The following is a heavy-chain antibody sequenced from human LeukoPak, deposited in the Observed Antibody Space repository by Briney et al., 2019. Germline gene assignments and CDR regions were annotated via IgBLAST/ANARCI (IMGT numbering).Heavy chain of an antibody. V-gene: IGHV3-33*01. Sequence: PGRSLRLSCAASGFTFSSYGMHWVRQAPGKGLEWVAVIWYNGSNKYYADSVKGRFTISRDNSKNTLYLQMNSLGAEDTAVYYCARDRNVHARPTYYFDYWGQGTLVTVSS. CDR2: IWYNGSNK. D-gene: IGHD3-10*02. J-gene: IGHJ4*02. CDR3: ARDRNVHARPTYYFDY. CDR1: GFTFSSYG.